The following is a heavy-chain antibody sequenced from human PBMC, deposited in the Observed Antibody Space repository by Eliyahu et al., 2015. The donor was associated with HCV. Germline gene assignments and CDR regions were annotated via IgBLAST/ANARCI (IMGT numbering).Heavy chain of an antibody. V-gene: IGHV4-59*01. CDR1: GGSISGYY. J-gene: IGHJ5*02. Sequence: VQLQESGPGLVKPSETLSLTCNVXGGSISGYYWNWIRQSPGKGLEWIGFIYYTGSPHYNPSLKSRVTISVDTSKNNFSLKVTSVTAADMAVYYCARDRNIVGHGDYLFGLDLWGQGTLVTVSS. D-gene: IGHD4-17*01. CDR2: IYYTGSP. CDR3: ARDRNIVGHGDYLFGLDL.